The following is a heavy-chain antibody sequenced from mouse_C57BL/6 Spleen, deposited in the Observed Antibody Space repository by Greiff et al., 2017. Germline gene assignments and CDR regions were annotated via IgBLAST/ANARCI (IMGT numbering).Heavy chain of an antibody. V-gene: IGHV1-26*01. D-gene: IGHD2-2*01. CDR2: INPNNGGT. Sequence: VQLQQSGPELVKPGASVKISCKASGYTFTDYYMNWVKQSHGKSLEWIGDINPNNGGTSYNQKFKGKATLTVDKSSSTAYMELRSLTSEDSAVYYCASHYGYGRAMDYWGQGTSVTVSS. J-gene: IGHJ4*01. CDR3: ASHYGYGRAMDY. CDR1: GYTFTDYY.